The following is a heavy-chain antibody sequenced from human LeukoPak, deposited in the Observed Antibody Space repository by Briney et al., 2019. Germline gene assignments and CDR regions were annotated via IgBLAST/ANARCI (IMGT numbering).Heavy chain of an antibody. D-gene: IGHD1-1*01. CDR2: ISSSSSYT. J-gene: IGHJ4*02. CDR3: ARAVPGPTDY. V-gene: IGHV3-11*05. CDR1: GFTFSDYY. Sequence: PGGSLRLSCAASGFTFSDYYMSWIRQAPGKGLEWDSYISSSSSYTNYADSVKGRFTISRDNAKNSLYLQMNSLRAEDTAVYYCARAVPGPTDYWGQGTLVTVSS.